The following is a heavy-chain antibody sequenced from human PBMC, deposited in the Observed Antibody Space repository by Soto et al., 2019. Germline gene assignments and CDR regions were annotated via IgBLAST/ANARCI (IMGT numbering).Heavy chain of an antibody. V-gene: IGHV3-48*01. CDR3: ASEGQWPRKSD. CDR1: GFTFSSYS. J-gene: IGHJ4*02. D-gene: IGHD6-19*01. Sequence: GGSLRLSCAASGFTFSSYSMNWVRQAPGKGLEWVSYISSSSSTIYYADSVKGRFTISRDNAKNSLYLQMNSLRAEDTAVYYCASEGQWPRKSDWGQGTLVTVSS. CDR2: ISSSSSTI.